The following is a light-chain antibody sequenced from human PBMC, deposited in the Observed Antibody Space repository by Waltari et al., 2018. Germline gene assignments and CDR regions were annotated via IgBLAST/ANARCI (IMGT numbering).Light chain of an antibody. Sequence: DVVMTQSPLSLPVTLGQPASISCRSSQSLVHSDGNTYLNWFQQRPGQSPRRLIYRVSNRDYGVPDRFSGSGSGTDFTLKISRVEAEDVGIYYCMQGINWPWTFGQGTRVESK. CDR2: RVS. J-gene: IGKJ1*01. CDR1: QSLVHSDGNTY. CDR3: MQGINWPWT. V-gene: IGKV2-30*02.